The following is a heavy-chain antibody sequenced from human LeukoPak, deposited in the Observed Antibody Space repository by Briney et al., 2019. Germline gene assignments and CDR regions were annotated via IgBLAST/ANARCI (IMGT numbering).Heavy chain of an antibody. J-gene: IGHJ4*02. CDR2: IKQDGSEK. V-gene: IGHV3-7*01. CDR3: ARVMTKVGTWGN. CDR1: GFTFSSYW. D-gene: IGHD4-23*01. Sequence: GGSLRLSCAASGFTFSSYWMSWVRQAPGKGLEWVANIKQDGSEKYYVDSVKGRFTISRDNAKNSLYLQMNSLRAKDPAIYYCARVMTKVGTWGNWGQGTLVTVSS.